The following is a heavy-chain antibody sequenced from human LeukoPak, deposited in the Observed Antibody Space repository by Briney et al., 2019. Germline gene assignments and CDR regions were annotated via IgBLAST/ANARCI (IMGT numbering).Heavy chain of an antibody. V-gene: IGHV3-7*01. J-gene: IGHJ4*02. CDR1: GFTFSNYW. Sequence: GGSLRLSCAASGFTFSNYWMSWVRQAPGKGLEGVANIKQDGSEKYYVDSVKGRFTISRDNARNSLYLQMNSLRAEDTAVYYCARRRCSSTSCFLDYWGQGTLVTVSS. CDR2: IKQDGSEK. CDR3: ARRRCSSTSCFLDY. D-gene: IGHD2-2*01.